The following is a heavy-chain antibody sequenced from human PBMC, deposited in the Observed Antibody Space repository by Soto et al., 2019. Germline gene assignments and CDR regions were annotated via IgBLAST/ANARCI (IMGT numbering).Heavy chain of an antibody. CDR2: ISSRSDI. Sequence: LRLSCVGSGFTFSTYSIHWVRQAPGKGLGWVSSISSRSDIYYANSVKGRFTISRDNAKNSVSLQMNSLRAEDTAVYYCAREYTAWPLAYGLDVWGQGTTVTVSS. J-gene: IGHJ6*02. CDR1: GFTFSTYS. CDR3: AREYTAWPLAYGLDV. V-gene: IGHV3-21*01. D-gene: IGHD2-2*02.